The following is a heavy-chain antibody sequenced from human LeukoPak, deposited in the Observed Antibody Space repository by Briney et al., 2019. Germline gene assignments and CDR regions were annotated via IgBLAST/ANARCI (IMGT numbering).Heavy chain of an antibody. J-gene: IGHJ4*02. Sequence: GGSLRLSCTASGFTFSSYAMSWVRQAPGKGLEWVSAISGSGGSTYYADSVKGRFTISRDNSKNTLYLQMNSLRAEDTAVYYCAKDPALKSSSGYYYFDYWGQGTLVTVSS. CDR2: ISGSGGST. CDR1: GFTFSSYA. D-gene: IGHD3-22*01. CDR3: AKDPALKSSSGYYYFDY. V-gene: IGHV3-23*01.